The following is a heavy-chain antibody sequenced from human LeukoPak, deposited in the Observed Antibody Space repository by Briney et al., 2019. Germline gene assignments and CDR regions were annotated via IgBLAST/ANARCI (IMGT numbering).Heavy chain of an antibody. CDR1: GYTFTSYG. D-gene: IGHD3-22*01. V-gene: IGHV1-18*01. Sequence: ASVKVSCKASGYTFTSYGISWVRQAPGQGLEWMGWISAYNGNTNYAQKLQGRVTMTTDTSTSTAYMVLRSLRSDDTAVYYCARGGDYYDSSGYFDYWGQGTLVTVSS. J-gene: IGHJ4*02. CDR3: ARGGDYYDSSGYFDY. CDR2: ISAYNGNT.